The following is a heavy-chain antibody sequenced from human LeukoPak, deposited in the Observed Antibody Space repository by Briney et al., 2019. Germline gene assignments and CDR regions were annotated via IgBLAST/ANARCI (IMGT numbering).Heavy chain of an antibody. CDR1: GGSISSLNW. CDR2: IYHSGNI. V-gene: IGHV4-4*02. J-gene: IGHJ6*03. D-gene: IGHD3-16*01. Sequence: SGTLSLTCVVSGGSISSLNWWTWVRQPPGKGLEWIGEIYHSGNINSNPSLTSRVTISLDESKNQFSLKVTSVTAADTAVYYCAGGHRHFYSYYFMDVWGKGTTVTVSS. CDR3: AGGHRHFYSYYFMDV.